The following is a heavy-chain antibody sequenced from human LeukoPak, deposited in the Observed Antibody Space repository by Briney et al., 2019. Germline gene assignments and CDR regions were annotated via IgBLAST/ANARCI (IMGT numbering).Heavy chain of an antibody. J-gene: IGHJ3*02. CDR3: ARIGEGYAFDI. Sequence: SETLSLTCTVSGYSISSGYYWGWIRQPPGKGLEWIGSIYHSGSTYYNPSLKSRVTISVDTSKNQFSLKLSSVTAADTAVYYCARIGEGYAFDIWGQGTMVTVSS. D-gene: IGHD3-10*01. CDR1: GYSISSGYY. CDR2: IYHSGST. V-gene: IGHV4-38-2*02.